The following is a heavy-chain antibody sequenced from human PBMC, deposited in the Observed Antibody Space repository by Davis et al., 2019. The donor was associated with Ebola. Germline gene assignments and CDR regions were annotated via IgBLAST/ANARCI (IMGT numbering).Heavy chain of an antibody. Sequence: SVKVSCKASGYTFTSYAMHWVRQAPGQGLEWMGRIIPILGIANYAQKFQGRVTITADKSTSTAYMELSSLRSEDTAVYSCARGLGYSSGRDYWGQGTLVTVSS. V-gene: IGHV1-69*04. CDR3: ARGLGYSSGRDY. CDR2: IIPILGIA. CDR1: GYTFTSYA. D-gene: IGHD6-19*01. J-gene: IGHJ4*02.